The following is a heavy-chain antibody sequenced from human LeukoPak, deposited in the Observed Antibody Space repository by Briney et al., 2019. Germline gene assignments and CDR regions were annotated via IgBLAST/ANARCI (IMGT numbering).Heavy chain of an antibody. J-gene: IGHJ3*02. CDR1: GGSISSYY. CDR3: ARVGLYYYDSSGYWAFDI. D-gene: IGHD3-22*01. CDR2: IYYSGST. Sequence: ASETLSLTCTVSGGSISSYYGSWIRQPPGKGLEWIGYIYYSGSTNYNPSLKSRVTISVDTSKNQFSLKLSSVTAADTAVYYCARVGLYYYDSSGYWAFDIWSQGTMVTVSS. V-gene: IGHV4-59*01.